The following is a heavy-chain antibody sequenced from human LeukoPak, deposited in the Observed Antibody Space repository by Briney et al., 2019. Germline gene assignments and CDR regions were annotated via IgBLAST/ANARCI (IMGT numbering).Heavy chain of an antibody. V-gene: IGHV3-74*01. J-gene: IGHJ1*01. Sequence: PGGSLRLSCAASGFTFSSHWMHWVRQAPGKGLVWVSRINGAGSSTSYADSVKCRFTVSRDNAKNTLNLQMNSLRAEDTAVYYCARDLFFSDAGYSSGWRAEYFHHWGQGTLVTVSS. D-gene: IGHD6-19*01. CDR1: GFTFSSHW. CDR2: INGAGSST. CDR3: ARDLFFSDAGYSSGWRAEYFHH.